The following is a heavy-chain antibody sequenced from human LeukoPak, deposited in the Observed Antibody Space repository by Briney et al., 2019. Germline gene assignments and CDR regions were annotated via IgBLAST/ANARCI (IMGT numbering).Heavy chain of an antibody. D-gene: IGHD1-1*01. CDR2: TYYRSKWYN. CDR3: ARTNDGFFDH. V-gene: IGHV6-1*01. Sequence: SQTLSLTCAISGDSVSSKSAAWNWIRESPSRGLEWLGRTYYRSKWYNDYAGSVKSRITINPDTSKNHSSLQLTSVTPDDTAVYYCARTNDGFFDHWGQGTLVTVSS. CDR1: GDSVSSKSAA. J-gene: IGHJ4*02.